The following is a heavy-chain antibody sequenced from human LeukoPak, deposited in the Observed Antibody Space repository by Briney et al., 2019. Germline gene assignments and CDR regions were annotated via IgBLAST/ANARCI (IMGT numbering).Heavy chain of an antibody. CDR2: IWYDGSNK. V-gene: IGHV3-33*01. J-gene: IGHJ4*02. CDR1: GFPFSSYG. D-gene: IGHD5-12*01. Sequence: PGRSLRLSCAASGFPFSSYGMHWVRQAPGKGLEWVAVIWYDGSNKYYADSVKGRFTISRDNSKNTLYLQMNSLRAEDTAVYYCAREYGGYPDYWGQGTLVTVSS. CDR3: AREYGGYPDY.